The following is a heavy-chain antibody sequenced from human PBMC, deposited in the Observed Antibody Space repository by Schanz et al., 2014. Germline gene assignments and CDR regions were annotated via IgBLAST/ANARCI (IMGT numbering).Heavy chain of an antibody. Sequence: QVQLQESGPGLVKPSETLSLNCRISGSINSYYWHWIRQPPGKGLEWIGYIHYSGNTNYNPSLKSRVTISLDTSKNQFSLKVNSVTAADTAAYYCAREYSSFDYWGQGTLVTVSS. CDR2: IHYSGNT. CDR3: AREYSSFDY. CDR1: GSINSYY. V-gene: IGHV4-59*01. J-gene: IGHJ4*02. D-gene: IGHD6-19*01.